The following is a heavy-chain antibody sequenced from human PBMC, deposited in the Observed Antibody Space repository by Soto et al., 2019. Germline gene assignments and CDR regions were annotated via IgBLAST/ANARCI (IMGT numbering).Heavy chain of an antibody. CDR3: ARDSGPAANYYYYGMDV. V-gene: IGHV3-7*01. J-gene: IGHJ6*02. CDR1: GFTFSSYW. D-gene: IGHD2-2*01. CDR2: IKQDGSEK. Sequence: EVQLVESGGGLVQPEGSLRLSCAASGFTFSSYWMSWVRQAPGKGLEWVANIKQDGSEKYYVDSVKGRFTISRDNAKNSLYLQMNSLRAEDTAVYYCARDSGPAANYYYYGMDVWGQGTTVTVSS.